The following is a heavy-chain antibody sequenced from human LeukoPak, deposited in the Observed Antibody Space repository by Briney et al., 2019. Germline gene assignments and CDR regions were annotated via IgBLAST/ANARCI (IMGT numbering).Heavy chain of an antibody. CDR1: GFTFSYHA. V-gene: IGHV3-30*01. J-gene: IGHJ2*01. D-gene: IGHD2-15*01. Sequence: PGRSLRLSCAASGFTFSYHAIHWVRQAPGKGLAWVAGISHDGTKKYFADSVQGRFTISRDNSKNVVYLQLNTVRREDTAAYYCARTESYCSETRCPYWYFDFWGRGTLVTVSS. CDR2: ISHDGTKK. CDR3: ARTESYCSETRCPYWYFDF.